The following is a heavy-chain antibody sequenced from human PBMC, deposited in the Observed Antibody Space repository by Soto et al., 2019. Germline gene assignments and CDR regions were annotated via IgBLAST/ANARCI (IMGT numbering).Heavy chain of an antibody. Sequence: SETMSLTCSVSGRTISEINSYWGWNNQTPGEGLEWIGTIHHTGSTYYNPSLKSRVIISLDTSKNQFSLKLSSVTAADTALYYCARPEGGYGSGYSWFDPWGQGTRVTVSS. V-gene: IGHV4-39*01. D-gene: IGHD5-12*01. CDR1: GRTISEINSY. CDR3: ARPEGGYGSGYSWFDP. CDR2: IHHTGST. J-gene: IGHJ5*02.